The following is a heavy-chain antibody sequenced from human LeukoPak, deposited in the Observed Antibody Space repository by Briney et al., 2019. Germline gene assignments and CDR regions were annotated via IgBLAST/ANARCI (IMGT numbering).Heavy chain of an antibody. D-gene: IGHD4-17*01. J-gene: IGHJ4*02. CDR3: ATEGSDYDFNY. V-gene: IGHV3-21*03. CDR1: GFTFSSYA. Sequence: GGSLRLSCAASGFTFSSYAMNWVRQAPGEGLEWVSSITGSSNYTYYADSVKGRFTISRDNAKNSLSLQMNSLRAEDTGVYYCATEGSDYDFNYWGQGTLVTVSS. CDR2: ITGSSNYT.